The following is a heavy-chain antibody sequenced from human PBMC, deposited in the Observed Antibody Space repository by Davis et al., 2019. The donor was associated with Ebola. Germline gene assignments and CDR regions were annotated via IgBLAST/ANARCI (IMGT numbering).Heavy chain of an antibody. J-gene: IGHJ4*02. CDR1: GYAFNNYW. D-gene: IGHD1-14*01. Sequence: GGSLRLSCKGSGYAFNNYWIAWVRRMPGRGLEWMGIIYPADSDVRYSPSFEGQVTLSVDTSISTAYLQFESLKGSDTAMYYCAKTLRAGRYYFDYWGQGTLVTVSS. CDR3: AKTLRAGRYYFDY. V-gene: IGHV5-51*01. CDR2: IYPADSDV.